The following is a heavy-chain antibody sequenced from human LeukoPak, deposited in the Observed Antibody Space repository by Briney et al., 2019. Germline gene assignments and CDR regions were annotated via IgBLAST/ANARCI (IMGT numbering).Heavy chain of an antibody. CDR1: GFIFNAYW. Sequence: QPGGSLRLSCAASGFIFNAYWMHWVRQAPGKGLLWVSHISSDGSSTSYADSVKGRFTISRDNAKNTVYLQMNSLRAEDTAVYYCARPKYCSGQGCYLSWFAPWGQGTLVTVSS. CDR3: ARPKYCSGQGCYLSWFAP. J-gene: IGHJ5*02. D-gene: IGHD2-15*01. V-gene: IGHV3-74*01. CDR2: ISSDGSST.